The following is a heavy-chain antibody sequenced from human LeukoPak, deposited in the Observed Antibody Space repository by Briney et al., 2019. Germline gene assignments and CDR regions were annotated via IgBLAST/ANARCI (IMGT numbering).Heavy chain of an antibody. Sequence: ASVNVSCKVSGYTLTELSMHWVRQAPGKGLEWMGGFDPEDGETIYAQKFQGRVTMTEDTSTDTAYMELSSLRSEDTAVYYCATDGKWELGFQHWGQGTLVTVSS. CDR2: FDPEDGET. CDR1: GYTLTELS. V-gene: IGHV1-24*01. J-gene: IGHJ1*01. CDR3: ATDGKWELGFQH. D-gene: IGHD1-26*01.